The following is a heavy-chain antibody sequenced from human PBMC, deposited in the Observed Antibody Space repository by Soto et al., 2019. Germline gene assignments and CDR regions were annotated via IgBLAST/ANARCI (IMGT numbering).Heavy chain of an antibody. D-gene: IGHD3-22*01. Sequence: QVQLVESGGGVVQPETSLRLSCAASGFTFRTYGMHWVRQAPGKGLEWVAVISFDGTKTSYADSVKGRFTISRDNSKTTVYLQMNSLRPDDTAVYYCARPAGAYGSSWVNWCDPWGQGTLVTVSS. J-gene: IGHJ5*02. V-gene: IGHV3-30*03. CDR1: GFTFRTYG. CDR3: ARPAGAYGSSWVNWCDP. CDR2: ISFDGTKT.